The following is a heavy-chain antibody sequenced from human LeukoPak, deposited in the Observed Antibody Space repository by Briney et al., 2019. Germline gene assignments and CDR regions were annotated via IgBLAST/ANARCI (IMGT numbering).Heavy chain of an antibody. Sequence: TSETLSLTCAVYGGSFSGYYWSWIRQPPGKGLEWIGEINHSGSTNYNPSLKSRVTISVDTSKNQFSLKLSSVTAADTAVYYCARDSPSYDSSGYPVWGQGTLVTVSS. J-gene: IGHJ4*02. CDR2: INHSGST. V-gene: IGHV4-34*01. CDR1: GGSFSGYY. D-gene: IGHD3-22*01. CDR3: ARDSPSYDSSGYPV.